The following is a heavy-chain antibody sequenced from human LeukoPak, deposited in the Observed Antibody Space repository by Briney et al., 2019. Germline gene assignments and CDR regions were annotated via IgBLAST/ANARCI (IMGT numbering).Heavy chain of an antibody. CDR1: GFTFSSYA. V-gene: IGHV3-74*01. D-gene: IGHD4-17*01. J-gene: IGHJ4*02. CDR2: SNSDGSST. CDR3: SRGDDYGDYVRD. Sequence: GGSLRLSCAVSGFTFSSYAMSWVRQAQGKGLVWVSRSNSDGSSTSYADSVKGRFTISRDNAKNTLYLEMNRLRAEDTAVYSCSRGDDYGDYVRDWGQGTLVTVSS.